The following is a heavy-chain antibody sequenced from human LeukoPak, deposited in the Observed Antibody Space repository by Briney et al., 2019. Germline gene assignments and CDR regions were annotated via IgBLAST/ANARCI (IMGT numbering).Heavy chain of an antibody. V-gene: IGHV4-34*01. CDR2: INHSGST. D-gene: IGHD3-22*01. CDR3: ARGRRNYYDSSGYYRAFDI. J-gene: IGHJ3*02. Sequence: PSETLSLTCAVYGGSFSGYYWSWIRQPPGKGLEWIGEINHSGSTNYNPSLKSRVTISVDTSKNQFSLKLSSVTAADTAVYYCARGRRNYYDSSGYYRAFDIWGQGTMVTVSS. CDR1: GGSFSGYY.